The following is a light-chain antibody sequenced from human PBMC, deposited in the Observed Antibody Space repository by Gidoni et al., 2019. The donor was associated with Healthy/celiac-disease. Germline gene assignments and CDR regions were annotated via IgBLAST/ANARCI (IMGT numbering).Light chain of an antibody. CDR3: QQYYSTPPT. CDR2: WAS. Sequence: DILMTQSPYFLAVSLGERATIHCKSSKSVLYSSNNKNYLAWYQQKPGQPPKLLIYWASTRESGVPDRFSGSGSGTDFTLTISSLQAEDVAVYYCQQYYSTPPTFGPGTKVEIK. V-gene: IGKV4-1*01. CDR1: KSVLYSSNNKNY. J-gene: IGKJ3*01.